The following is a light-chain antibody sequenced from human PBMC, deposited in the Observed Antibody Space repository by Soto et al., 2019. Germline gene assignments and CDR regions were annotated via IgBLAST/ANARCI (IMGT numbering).Light chain of an antibody. CDR3: SSHTSTSTWV. V-gene: IGLV2-14*01. J-gene: IGLJ3*02. CDR2: EVG. CDR1: SSDIGDYNY. Sequence: QSALTQPASVSGSPGQSITISCTGTSSDIGDYNYVSWYQQHPGKAPKLIIFEVGDQPSGVSNRFSGSKSGYTASLTISGLQAEDEADYYCSSHTSTSTWVFGAGTKLTVL.